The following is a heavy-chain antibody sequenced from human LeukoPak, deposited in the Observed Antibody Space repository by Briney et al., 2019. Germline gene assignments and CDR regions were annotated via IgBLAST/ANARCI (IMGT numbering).Heavy chain of an antibody. Sequence: SETLSLTCAVYGGSFSGYYWSWIRQPPGKGLEWIGEIYHSGSTNYNPSLKSRVTISVDKSKNQFSLKLSSVTAADTAVYYCARTPRPQWLVLGWFDPWGQGTLVTVSS. D-gene: IGHD6-19*01. V-gene: IGHV4-34*01. CDR2: IYHSGST. J-gene: IGHJ5*02. CDR3: ARTPRPQWLVLGWFDP. CDR1: GGSFSGYY.